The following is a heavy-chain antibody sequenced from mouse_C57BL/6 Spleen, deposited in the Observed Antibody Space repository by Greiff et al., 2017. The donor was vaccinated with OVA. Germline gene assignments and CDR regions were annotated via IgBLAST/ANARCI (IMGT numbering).Heavy chain of an antibody. V-gene: IGHV1-63*01. Sequence: QVQLQQSGAELVRPGTSVQLSCKASGYTFTNYWIGWAKQRPGHGLEWIGDIYPGGGYTNYNEKFKGKATLTADKSSSTAYMQFSSLTSEDSAIYYCARGAQATLYYAMDYWGQGTSVTVSS. CDR2: IYPGGGYT. J-gene: IGHJ4*01. CDR1: GYTFTNYW. D-gene: IGHD3-2*02. CDR3: ARGAQATLYYAMDY.